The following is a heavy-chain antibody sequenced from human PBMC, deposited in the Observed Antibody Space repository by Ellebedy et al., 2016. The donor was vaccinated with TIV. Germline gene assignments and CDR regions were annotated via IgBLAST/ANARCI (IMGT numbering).Heavy chain of an antibody. Sequence: MPSETLSLTCAVYGGSFSGYYWSWIRQPPGKGLEWIGYISYSGSTNYNPSIKSRVTISVDTSKNQFSLKLSSVTAADTAVYYCASLLPATATSGGWFDPWGQGTLVTVSS. CDR1: GGSFSGYY. V-gene: IGHV4-59*01. J-gene: IGHJ5*02. CDR3: ASLLPATATSGGWFDP. CDR2: ISYSGST. D-gene: IGHD2-15*01.